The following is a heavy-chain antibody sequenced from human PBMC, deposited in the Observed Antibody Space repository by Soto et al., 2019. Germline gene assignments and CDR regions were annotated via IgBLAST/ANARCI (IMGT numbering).Heavy chain of an antibody. CDR2: INHLETT. J-gene: IGHJ4*02. CDR1: IPTSTFGGYL. D-gene: IGHD1-26*01. V-gene: IGHV4-30-2*01. Sequence: TLSRTGTVSIPTSTFGGYLWRLIPQTPGKGLEWIAYINHLETTFYTQTFASRLTLSIARAKNQFSLKLHSMSAADRAVYFCARGGGSDSFDYWGQGILVTVSS. CDR3: ARGGGSDSFDY.